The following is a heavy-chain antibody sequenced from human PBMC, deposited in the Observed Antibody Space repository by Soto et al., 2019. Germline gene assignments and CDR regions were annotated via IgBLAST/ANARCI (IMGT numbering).Heavy chain of an antibody. CDR2: IYYSGST. Sequence: PSETLSLTCTVSGGSISSGGYYWSWIRQHPGKGLKWIGYIYYSGSTYYNPSLKSRVTISVDTSKNQFSLKLSSVTAADTAVYYCARVYFDWLSNFNWFDPWGQGTLVTVSS. V-gene: IGHV4-31*03. CDR1: GGSISSGGYY. J-gene: IGHJ5*02. D-gene: IGHD3-9*01. CDR3: ARVYFDWLSNFNWFDP.